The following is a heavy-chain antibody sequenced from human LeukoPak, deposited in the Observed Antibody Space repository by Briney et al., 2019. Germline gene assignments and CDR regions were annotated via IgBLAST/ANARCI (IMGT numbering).Heavy chain of an antibody. J-gene: IGHJ4*02. Sequence: PGGSLRLSCAASGFTFSNYGMNWVRQAPGKGLEWVSVIYSGGSTYYADSVKGRFTISRDNSKNTLYLQMNSLRAEDTAVYYCARGWERVYYFDYWGQGTLVTVS. V-gene: IGHV3-66*01. D-gene: IGHD1-1*01. CDR2: IYSGGST. CDR3: ARGWERVYYFDY. CDR1: GFTFSNYG.